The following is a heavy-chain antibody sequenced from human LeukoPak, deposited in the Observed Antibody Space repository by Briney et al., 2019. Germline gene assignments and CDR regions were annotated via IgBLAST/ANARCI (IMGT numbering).Heavy chain of an antibody. J-gene: IGHJ4*02. D-gene: IGHD5-24*01. CDR1: GYSFTSYW. CDR2: IYPGDSDT. V-gene: IGHV5-51*01. Sequence: GESLKISCKGSGYSFTSYWIGWVRQMPGKGLEWMGIIYPGDSDTRYSPSFQGQVTISADKSISTAYLQWSSLKASDTAMHYCARSRDGYNYPYYFDYWGQGTLVTVSS. CDR3: ARSRDGYNYPYYFDY.